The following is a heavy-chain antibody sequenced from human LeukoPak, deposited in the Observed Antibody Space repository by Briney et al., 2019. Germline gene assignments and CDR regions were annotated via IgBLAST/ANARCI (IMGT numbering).Heavy chain of an antibody. Sequence: GGSLRLSCAASGFTFSSYGMHWVRQAPGKGLEWVAVISYDGSNKYYADSVKGRFTISRDNSKNTLYLQMNSLRAEDTAVYYCAKDLPPYSSRDDGFDYWGQGTLVTVSS. CDR2: ISYDGSNK. CDR3: AKDLPPYSSRDDGFDY. D-gene: IGHD6-13*01. J-gene: IGHJ4*02. CDR1: GFTFSSYG. V-gene: IGHV3-30*18.